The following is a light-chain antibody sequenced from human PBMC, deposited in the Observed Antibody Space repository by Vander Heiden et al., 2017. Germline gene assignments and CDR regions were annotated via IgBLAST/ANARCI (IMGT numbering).Light chain of an antibody. Sequence: DNQMTQAPSSLSASVGDRVPITCRASQSSSSYLNWYQQKPGKATKLLIYAAFSLQSGAPSRFSGSGSGKDFTLTSSRLQHEDFATYYCQQSNRTPYTFGQGTKLEIK. CDR1: QSSSSY. CDR3: QQSNRTPYT. V-gene: IGKV1-39*01. CDR2: AAF. J-gene: IGKJ2*01.